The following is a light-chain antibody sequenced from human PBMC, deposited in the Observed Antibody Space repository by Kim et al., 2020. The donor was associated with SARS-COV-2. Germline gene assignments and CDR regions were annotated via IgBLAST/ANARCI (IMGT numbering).Light chain of an antibody. J-gene: IGKJ4*01. CDR3: QQRSNWPLT. V-gene: IGKV3-11*01. CDR1: QSVSSY. CDR2: DAS. Sequence: SWSPRDRATLSCRSSQSVSSYLAWYQHKPGQAPRLLIYDASDRATGIPARFSGRGSGTDFTLTISSLGPEDFAVYYCQQRSNWPLTFGGGTKLEI.